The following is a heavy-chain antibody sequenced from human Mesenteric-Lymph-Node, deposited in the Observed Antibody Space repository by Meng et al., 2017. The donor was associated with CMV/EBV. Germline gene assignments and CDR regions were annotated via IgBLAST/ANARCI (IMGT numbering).Heavy chain of an antibody. Sequence: GESLKISCAASGFLFSGYNMNWVRQAPGKGLEWVASISSSGNLIYYADSVKGRFTISRDNAKNSLYLHMNGLRDEDSAVYYCARAEAYCSRTSCYRGRPLDFWGQGTTVTVSS. D-gene: IGHD2-2*01. CDR2: ISSSGNLI. CDR3: ARAEAYCSRTSCYRGRPLDF. V-gene: IGHV3-21*01. J-gene: IGHJ6*02. CDR1: GFLFSGYN.